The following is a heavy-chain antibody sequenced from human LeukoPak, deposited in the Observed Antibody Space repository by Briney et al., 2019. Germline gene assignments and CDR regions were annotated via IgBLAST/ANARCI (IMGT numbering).Heavy chain of an antibody. CDR2: INPSGGST. D-gene: IGHD3-3*01. V-gene: IGHV1-46*01. Sequence: ASVKVSCKASGYTFTSYGISWVRQAPGQGLEWMGIINPSGGSTSYAQKFQGRVTMTRDTSTSTAYMELRSLRSDDTAVYYCARDGTIFGVVYYFDYWGQGTLVTVSS. J-gene: IGHJ4*02. CDR1: GYTFTSYG. CDR3: ARDGTIFGVVYYFDY.